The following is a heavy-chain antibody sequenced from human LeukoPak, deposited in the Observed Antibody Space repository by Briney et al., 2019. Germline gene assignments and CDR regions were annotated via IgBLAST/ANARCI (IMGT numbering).Heavy chain of an antibody. J-gene: IGHJ4*02. D-gene: IGHD3-22*01. Sequence: ASVKVSCKASGYTFTSYGISWVRQAPGQGLEWMGWISAYNGDTNYAQKLQGRVTMTTDTSTSTAYMELRSLRSDDTAVYYCARERGLKYYYDSSGYYYDYDYWGQGTLVTVSS. V-gene: IGHV1-18*01. CDR2: ISAYNGDT. CDR1: GYTFTSYG. CDR3: ARERGLKYYYDSSGYYYDYDY.